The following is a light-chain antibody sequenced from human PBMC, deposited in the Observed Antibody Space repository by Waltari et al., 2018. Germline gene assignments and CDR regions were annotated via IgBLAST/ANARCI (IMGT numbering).Light chain of an antibody. Sequence: EIVMTQSPATLSGSPGERATLSCRASQSVSSQLAWYQQKPGQPPRLLIYGASTRATGIPVRFSGSGSGTEFTLTIRSLQSEDFAVYHCQQYDNWPPTFGQGTKLEIK. CDR3: QQYDNWPPT. J-gene: IGKJ2*01. CDR2: GAS. CDR1: QSVSSQ. V-gene: IGKV3-15*01.